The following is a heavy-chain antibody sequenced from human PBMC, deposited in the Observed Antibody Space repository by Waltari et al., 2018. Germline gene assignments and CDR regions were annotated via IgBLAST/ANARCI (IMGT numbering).Heavy chain of an antibody. V-gene: IGHV1-2*02. Sequence: QVQLVQSGAEVKKPGASVKVYCKASGYTFTGYYMHWVRQAPGQGREWMGLIKPNSGGTNYAAKFQGRVTMTRETSTSTAYMELSRLRSDDTAVYYCAQNAVAEHGGALDYWGQGTLVTVSS. CDR2: IKPNSGGT. D-gene: IGHD6-19*01. CDR3: AQNAVAEHGGALDY. J-gene: IGHJ4*02. CDR1: GYTFTGYY.